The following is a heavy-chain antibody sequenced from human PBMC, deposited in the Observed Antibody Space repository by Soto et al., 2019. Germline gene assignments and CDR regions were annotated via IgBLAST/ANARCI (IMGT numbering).Heavy chain of an antibody. Sequence: QVQLVQSGAEVKKPGASVKVSCKASGYTFTGYYMHWVRQAPGQGLEWMGWINPNRGGTNYAQKFQGWVTMTRDTSISTAYMELSRLRSDDTAVYYCARGDYGDYLSYFDYWGQGTLVTVSS. CDR3: ARGDYGDYLSYFDY. CDR2: INPNRGGT. D-gene: IGHD4-17*01. J-gene: IGHJ4*02. CDR1: GYTFTGYY. V-gene: IGHV1-2*04.